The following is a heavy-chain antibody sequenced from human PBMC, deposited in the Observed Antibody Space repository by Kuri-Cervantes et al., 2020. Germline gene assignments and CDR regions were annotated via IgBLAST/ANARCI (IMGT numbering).Heavy chain of an antibody. CDR2: IFAEGDT. Sequence: GGSLRLSCAASGFIVSSNYMSWVRQAPGKGLECVSVIFAEGDTYYADSVKGRFTISRDNSKNSLYLQMNGLRAEDTALYYCAKDLNHYGDYEVDYWGQGTLVTVSS. D-gene: IGHD4-17*01. CDR1: GFIVSSNY. CDR3: AKDLNHYGDYEVDY. V-gene: IGHV3-53*05. J-gene: IGHJ4*02.